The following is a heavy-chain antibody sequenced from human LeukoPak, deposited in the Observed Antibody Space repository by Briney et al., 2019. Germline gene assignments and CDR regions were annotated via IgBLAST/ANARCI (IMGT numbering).Heavy chain of an antibody. CDR2: IRYDGSNK. D-gene: IGHD3-9*01. CDR1: GLTLSNNV. CDR3: VKGGSNYNILTGYEPHYFDN. Sequence: GGSLRLSCSASGLTLSNNVMHWVRQAPGKGLEWVAFIRYDGSNKHYGDSVKGRFNISRDNSKNTLYLQMNSLRAEDTAVYYCVKGGSNYNILTGYEPHYFDNWGQGTLVTVSS. V-gene: IGHV3-30*02. J-gene: IGHJ4*02.